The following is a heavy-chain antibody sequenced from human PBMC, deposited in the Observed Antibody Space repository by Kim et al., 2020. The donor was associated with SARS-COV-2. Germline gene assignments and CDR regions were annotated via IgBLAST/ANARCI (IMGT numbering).Heavy chain of an antibody. V-gene: IGHV4-4*02. Sequence: SETLSLTCAVSGGSISSSNWWSWVRQPPGKGLEWIGEIYHSGSTNYNPSLKSRVTISVDKSKNQFSLKLSSVTAADTAVYYCAREEADDFWSGYYTNWFDPWGQGTLVTVSS. CDR2: IYHSGST. CDR3: AREEADDFWSGYYTNWFDP. CDR1: GGSISSSNW. D-gene: IGHD3-3*01. J-gene: IGHJ5*02.